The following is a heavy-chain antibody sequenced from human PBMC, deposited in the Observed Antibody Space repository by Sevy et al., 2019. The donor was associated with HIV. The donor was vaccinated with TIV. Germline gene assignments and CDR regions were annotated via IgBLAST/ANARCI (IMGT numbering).Heavy chain of an antibody. D-gene: IGHD5-12*01. V-gene: IGHV3-23*01. J-gene: IGHJ4*02. CDR3: AREDSGYEY. Sequence: GGSLRLSCAACGFIFNSYPISWVRQAPGKGLEWVSSISASGGSIYYADSVKGRFTISRDNSKKTVDLQMNSLRAGDTAVYYCAREDSGYEYWGQGTLVTVSS. CDR2: ISASGGSI. CDR1: GFIFNSYP.